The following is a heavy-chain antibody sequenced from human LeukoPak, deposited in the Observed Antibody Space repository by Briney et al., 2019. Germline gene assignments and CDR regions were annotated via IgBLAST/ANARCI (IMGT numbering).Heavy chain of an antibody. D-gene: IGHD3-9*01. CDR3: ARSYDILTGYYTFDY. V-gene: IGHV4-31*03. CDR1: GGSISSGGYY. Sequence: PSETLSLTCTVSGGSISSGGYYWSWLRQHPGKGLEWIGYIYYSGSTYYNPSLKSRVTISVDTSKNQFSLKLSSVTAADTAVYYCARSYDILTGYYTFDYWGQGTLVTVSS. J-gene: IGHJ4*02. CDR2: IYYSGST.